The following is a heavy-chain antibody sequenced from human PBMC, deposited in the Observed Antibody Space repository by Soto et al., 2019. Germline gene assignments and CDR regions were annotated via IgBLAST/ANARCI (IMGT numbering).Heavy chain of an antibody. J-gene: IGHJ5*02. CDR3: ARDYGDTAMPTVGNWFDP. D-gene: IGHD5-18*01. CDR2: IIPIFGTA. Sequence: QVQLVQSGAGVKKPGSSVKVSCKASGGTFSSYAISWVRQAPGQGLEWMGGIIPIFGTANYAQKFQGRVTITADESTSTAYMELSSLRSEDTAVYYCARDYGDTAMPTVGNWFDPWGQGTLVTVSS. CDR1: GGTFSSYA. V-gene: IGHV1-69*12.